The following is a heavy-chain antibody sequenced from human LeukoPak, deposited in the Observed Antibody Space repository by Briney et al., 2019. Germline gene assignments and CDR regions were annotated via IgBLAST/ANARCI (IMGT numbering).Heavy chain of an antibody. CDR3: ARTIPIAPAAAGALGY. J-gene: IGHJ4*02. V-gene: IGHV1-46*01. D-gene: IGHD2-2*01. CDR1: GYTFTSYY. Sequence: ASEKVSCKASGYTFTSYYMHWVRQAPGQGLEWMGIINPSGGSTSYAQKFQGRVTMTRDTSTSTVYMELSSLRSEDTAVYYCARTIPIAPAAAGALGYWGQGTLVTVSS. CDR2: INPSGGST.